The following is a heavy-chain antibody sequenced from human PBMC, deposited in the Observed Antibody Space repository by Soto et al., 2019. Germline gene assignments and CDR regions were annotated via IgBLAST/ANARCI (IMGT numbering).Heavy chain of an antibody. CDR3: ARGDTGKIFGVHYFDY. Sequence: GGSLRLSCAASGFTFGRFEMNWVRQAPGKGLGWVSSISGAGSTMYYGDSVKGRFTISRDNAKNSLFLQMNSLRAEDTAVYYCARGDTGKIFGVHYFDYWGQGILVTVSS. CDR2: ISGAGSTM. V-gene: IGHV3-48*03. D-gene: IGHD3-3*01. J-gene: IGHJ4*02. CDR1: GFTFGRFE.